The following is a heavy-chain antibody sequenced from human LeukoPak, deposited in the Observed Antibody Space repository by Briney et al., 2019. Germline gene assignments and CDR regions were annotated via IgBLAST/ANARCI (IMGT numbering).Heavy chain of an antibody. Sequence: SETLSLTCTVSGGSISSSAPYWGWIRQPPGKGLEWIGEINHSGSTNYNPSLKSRVTISVDTSKNQFSLKLSSVTAADTAVYYCAREVVVVVAYYYYYYYMDVWGKGTMVTVSS. V-gene: IGHV4-39*07. J-gene: IGHJ6*03. CDR2: INHSGST. D-gene: IGHD2-15*01. CDR1: GGSISSSAPY. CDR3: AREVVVVVAYYYYYYYMDV.